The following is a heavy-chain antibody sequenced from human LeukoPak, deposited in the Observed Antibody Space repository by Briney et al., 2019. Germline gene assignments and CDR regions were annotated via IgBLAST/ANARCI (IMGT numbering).Heavy chain of an antibody. CDR3: ARDTAYCSGGSCFRLLFDY. CDR1: GFTVSSNY. D-gene: IGHD2-15*01. J-gene: IGHJ4*02. V-gene: IGHV3-53*01. Sequence: PGGSLRLSCAASGFTVSSNYMSWVRHAPGKVLEWVSVIYSGGSTYCADSVKGRFTISRDNSKNTLYLQMNSLRAEDTAVYYCARDTAYCSGGSCFRLLFDYWGQGTLVTVSS. CDR2: IYSGGST.